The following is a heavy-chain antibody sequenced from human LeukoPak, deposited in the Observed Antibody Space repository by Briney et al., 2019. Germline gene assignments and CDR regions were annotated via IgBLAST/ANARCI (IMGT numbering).Heavy chain of an antibody. CDR1: GDSISNFY. V-gene: IGHV4-59*01. J-gene: IGHJ3*02. Sequence: SETLSLTCSVSGDSISNFYWSWIRQPPGKGLEWIGYIYYSGSTNYNPSLKSRVTISVDTSKNQFSLKLSSVTAADTAVYYCARVSCSGGSCYRSAFDIWGQGTMVTVSS. CDR3: ARVSCSGGSCYRSAFDI. CDR2: IYYSGST. D-gene: IGHD2-15*01.